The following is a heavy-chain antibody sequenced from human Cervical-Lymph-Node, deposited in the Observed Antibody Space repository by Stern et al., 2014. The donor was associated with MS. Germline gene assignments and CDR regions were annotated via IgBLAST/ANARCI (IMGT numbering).Heavy chain of an antibody. D-gene: IGHD6-6*01. CDR2: IYPGDSDA. V-gene: IGHV5-51*01. J-gene: IGHJ6*02. CDR3: ATAHGSSSAYYGVDV. CDR1: GYSFTRYW. Sequence: EVQLVQSGAEVKKPGESLKISCKGSGYSFTRYWIGWVRQMPGKGLEWMGIIYPGDSDARYSPSFQGQVTISADKSISTAYLQWSGLKASDTAMYYCATAHGSSSAYYGVDVWGQGTTVTVSS.